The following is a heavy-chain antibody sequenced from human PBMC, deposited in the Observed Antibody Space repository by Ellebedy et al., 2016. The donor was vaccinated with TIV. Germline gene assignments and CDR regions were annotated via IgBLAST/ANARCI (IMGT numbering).Heavy chain of an antibody. CDR2: IICNVKGGTR. CDR1: HFSFSDVW. V-gene: IGHV3-15*07. CDR3: TTDSGRSSFDY. Sequence: PGGSLRLSCAASHFSFSDVWMNRVRQAPGKGLEWVGHIICNVKGGTRDYAAPLRGRFSISRDDSTQMVYWDMYSLTTEDTAIYYCTTDSGRSSFDYWGQGTLVTVSS. J-gene: IGHJ4*01. D-gene: IGHD6-13*01.